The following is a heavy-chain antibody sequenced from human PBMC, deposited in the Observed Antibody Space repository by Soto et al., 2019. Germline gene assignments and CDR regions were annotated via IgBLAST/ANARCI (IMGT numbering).Heavy chain of an antibody. CDR1: GGTFSSYA. Sequence: GSSVKVSCKASGGTFSSYAISWVRQAPGQGLERMGGIIPIFGTANYAQKFQGRVTITADESTSTAYMELSSLRSEDTAVYYCARRGSQESTTTLGYYYYGMDVWGQGTTVTVSS. CDR2: IIPIFGTA. J-gene: IGHJ6*02. D-gene: IGHD1-1*01. V-gene: IGHV1-69*13. CDR3: ARRGSQESTTTLGYYYYGMDV.